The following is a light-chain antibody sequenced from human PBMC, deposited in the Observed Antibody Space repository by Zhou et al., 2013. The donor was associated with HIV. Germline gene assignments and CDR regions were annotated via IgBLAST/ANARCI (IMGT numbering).Light chain of an antibody. CDR1: NWGIS. J-gene: IGLJ2*01. CDR2: QDN. CDR3: QSWDSTNAGVV. V-gene: IGLV3-1*01. Sequence: YELTQSPSVSVSPRTDSQHQPALEINWGISMLPGISKSQASPRVLIMYQDNKRSSRIPERFSGSNSGNTATLTISGAQTVDEADYYCQSWDSTNAGVVFGGGTKLTVL.